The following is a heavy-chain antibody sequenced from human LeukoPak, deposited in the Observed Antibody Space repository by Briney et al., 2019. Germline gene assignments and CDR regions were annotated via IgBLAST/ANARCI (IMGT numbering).Heavy chain of an antibody. V-gene: IGHV5-51*01. Sequence: GESLKISCRGSGYTFTNYWIGWVRQMPGKGLEWMGIIHPDDSDTRFSPSFQGQVTISADKSVSTAYLQWSSLKASDTAMYYCARLPCGGDCPPLNWGQGTLVTVSS. CDR2: IHPDDSDT. CDR1: GYTFTNYW. D-gene: IGHD2-21*02. CDR3: ARLPCGGDCPPLN. J-gene: IGHJ4*02.